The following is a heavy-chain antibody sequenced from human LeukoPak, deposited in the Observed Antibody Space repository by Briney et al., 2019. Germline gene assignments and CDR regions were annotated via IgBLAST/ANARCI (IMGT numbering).Heavy chain of an antibody. J-gene: IGHJ6*04. CDR3: TRDHDFWSGPFDV. Sequence: PGGSLRLSCTASGFTFCDYSLSWVRQAPEKGLEWVGFIRRKGYGGTTEYAPSVKGRFIISRDDSKSTAYLQMNSLKTEDTAVYYCTRDHDFWSGPFDVWGKGTTVTVSS. CDR2: IRRKGYGGTT. CDR1: GFTFCDYS. V-gene: IGHV3-49*04. D-gene: IGHD3-3*01.